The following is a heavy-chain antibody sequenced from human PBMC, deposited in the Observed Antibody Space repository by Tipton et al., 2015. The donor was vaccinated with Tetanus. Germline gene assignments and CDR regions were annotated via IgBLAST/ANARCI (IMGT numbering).Heavy chain of an antibody. Sequence: SLRLSCAASGFTFSSYSMNWVRQAPGKGLEWVSSISSSSSYIYYADSVKGRFTISRDNAKNSLYLQMNSLRAEDTAVYYCASMWSSGWYFDYWGQGTLVTVSS. CDR2: ISSSSSYI. J-gene: IGHJ4*02. CDR1: GFTFSSYS. CDR3: ASMWSSGWYFDY. D-gene: IGHD6-19*01. V-gene: IGHV3-21*01.